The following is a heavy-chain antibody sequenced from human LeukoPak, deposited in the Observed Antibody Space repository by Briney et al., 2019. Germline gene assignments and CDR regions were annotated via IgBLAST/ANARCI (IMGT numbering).Heavy chain of an antibody. CDR1: GGSISSSNW. V-gene: IGHV4-4*02. Sequence: PSETLSLTCAVSGGSISSSNWWSWVRQSPGKGLGWIGQIYHSGSTNYNPSLKSRVTISVDKSKNQFSLKLTSVTAADTAVYYCATDQVVGSTRYSWFDPWGQGTLVTVSS. CDR2: IYHSGST. CDR3: ATDQVVGSTRYSWFDP. J-gene: IGHJ5*02. D-gene: IGHD1-26*01.